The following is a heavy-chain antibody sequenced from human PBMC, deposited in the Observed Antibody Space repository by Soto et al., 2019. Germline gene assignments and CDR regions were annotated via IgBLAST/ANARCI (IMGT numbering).Heavy chain of an antibody. D-gene: IGHD1-7*01. J-gene: IGHJ4*02. CDR2: VYYNGIT. Sequence: PSETLSLTCTVSGGSINNHYWSWIRQPPGKGLEWLGYVYYNGITNYNPSLKSRVTMSVDTSKNQVSLNLTSLTAAETATYYCARANWYYEYWGQGIPVNVSS. CDR1: GGSINNHY. V-gene: IGHV4-59*11. CDR3: ARANWYYEY.